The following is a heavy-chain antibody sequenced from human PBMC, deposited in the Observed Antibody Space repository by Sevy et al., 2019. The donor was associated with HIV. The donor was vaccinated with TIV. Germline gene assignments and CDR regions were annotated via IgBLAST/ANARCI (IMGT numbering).Heavy chain of an antibody. CDR1: GFTFSSYW. J-gene: IGHJ4*02. Sequence: GGSLRLSCAASGFTFSSYWMSWVRQAPGKGLEWVANIKQDGSEKYYVDSVKGRFTISRDNAKNSLYLQMNSLRAEDTAVYYCARDRFRIVGATGVFDYCGQGTLVTVSS. CDR3: ARDRFRIVGATGVFDY. CDR2: IKQDGSEK. V-gene: IGHV3-7*03. D-gene: IGHD1-26*01.